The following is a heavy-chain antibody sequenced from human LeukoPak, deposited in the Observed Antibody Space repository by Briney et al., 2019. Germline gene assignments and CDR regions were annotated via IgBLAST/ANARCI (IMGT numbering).Heavy chain of an antibody. CDR1: GYTFTGYY. V-gene: IGHV1-2*02. D-gene: IGHD3-22*01. CDR2: INPNSGGT. Sequence: SVNVSFKASGYTFTGYYMHLVRQAPGQGLEWMGWINPNSGGTNYAQKFQGRVTMTMDTSISTAYMELSRLRSDDAAVYYCARAAGRRGLYDSSGYYSRRAFDIWGKGTMVTVS. CDR3: ARAAGRRGLYDSSGYYSRRAFDI. J-gene: IGHJ3*02.